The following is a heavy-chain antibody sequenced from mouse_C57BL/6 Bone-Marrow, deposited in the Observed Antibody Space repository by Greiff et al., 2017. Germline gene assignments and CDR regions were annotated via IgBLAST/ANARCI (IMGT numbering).Heavy chain of an antibody. D-gene: IGHD2-2*01. Sequence: DVQLVESGGGLVKPGGSLKLSCAASGFTFSDYGMHWVRQAPEKGLKWVAYISSGSSTIYYTDTVKGRFTISRANAKNTLFLQMPSLRSEDRAMYYCARGDYAYEGAWFAYWGQGTLVTVSA. CDR3: ARGDYAYEGAWFAY. CDR1: GFTFSDYG. CDR2: ISSGSSTI. J-gene: IGHJ3*01. V-gene: IGHV5-17*01.